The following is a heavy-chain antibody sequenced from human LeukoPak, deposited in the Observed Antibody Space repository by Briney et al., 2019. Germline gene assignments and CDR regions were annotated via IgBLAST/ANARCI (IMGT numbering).Heavy chain of an antibody. CDR1: SGSLGSYY. CDR3: ARDIIVVVPAAIRRGAFDI. V-gene: IGHV4-4*07. J-gene: IGHJ3*02. CDR2: IYTSGCT. D-gene: IGHD2-2*01. Sequence: SETLSLTCTVSSGSLGSYYWNWLRQPAGKGLEWIGHIYTSGCTNYNPSLKSRVTMSVDTSKNQFSLKLNSVTAADTAVYYCARDIIVVVPAAIRRGAFDIWGQGTMVTVSS.